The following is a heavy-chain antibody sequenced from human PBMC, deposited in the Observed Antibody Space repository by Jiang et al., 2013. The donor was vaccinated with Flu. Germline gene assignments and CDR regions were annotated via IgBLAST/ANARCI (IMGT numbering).Heavy chain of an antibody. Sequence: GAEVKKPGSSVKVSCKASGGTFSSYAISWVRQAPGQGLEWMGGIIPIFGTANYAQKFQGRVTITADESTSTAYMELSSLRSEDTAVYYCARPLREGSGSYYRLDYWGQGTLVTVSS. CDR3: ARPLREGSGSYYRLDY. CDR1: GGTFSSYA. D-gene: IGHD3-10*01. CDR2: IIPIFGTA. J-gene: IGHJ4*02. V-gene: IGHV1-69*01.